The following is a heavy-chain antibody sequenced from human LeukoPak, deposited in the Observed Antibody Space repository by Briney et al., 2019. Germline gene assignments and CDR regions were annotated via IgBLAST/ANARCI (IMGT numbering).Heavy chain of an antibody. CDR3: ARASSLIGGFDS. Sequence: GGSLRLSCAASGFNFNQHSMSWIRQAPGKGLEWISYISRNGGAIHYAESVEGRFTVSRDNAKKSLFLQMNTLRYDDTAVYFCARASSLIGGFDSWGRGTLVAVSS. V-gene: IGHV3-11*01. D-gene: IGHD3-3*01. J-gene: IGHJ4*02. CDR2: ISRNGGAI. CDR1: GFNFNQHS.